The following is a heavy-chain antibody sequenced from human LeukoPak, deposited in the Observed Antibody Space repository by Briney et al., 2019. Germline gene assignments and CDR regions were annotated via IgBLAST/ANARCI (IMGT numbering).Heavy chain of an antibody. CDR2: IKQDGSEK. J-gene: IGHJ5*02. D-gene: IGHD3-10*01. CDR1: GFTFSSYW. Sequence: GGSLRLSCAASGFTFSSYWMSWVRQAPGKGLEWVANIKQDGSEKYYVDSVKGRFTISRDNAKNSLYLQMNSLRAEDTAVYYCARGAQFGEPLYNWFDPWGQGTLVTVSS. V-gene: IGHV3-7*01. CDR3: ARGAQFGEPLYNWFDP.